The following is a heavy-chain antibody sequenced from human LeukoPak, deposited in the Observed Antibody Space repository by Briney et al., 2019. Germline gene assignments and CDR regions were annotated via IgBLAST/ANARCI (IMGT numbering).Heavy chain of an antibody. V-gene: IGHV3-20*04. CDR3: ARGGNYGGNHDAFDI. CDR2: INWNGGST. Sequence: PGGSLRLSCAASGFTFDDYGMSWVRQAPGKGLEWVSGINWNGGSTGYADSVKGRFTISRDNARNSLYLQMNSLRAEDTALYYCARGGNYGGNHDAFDIWGQGAMVTVSS. J-gene: IGHJ3*02. CDR1: GFTFDDYG. D-gene: IGHD4-23*01.